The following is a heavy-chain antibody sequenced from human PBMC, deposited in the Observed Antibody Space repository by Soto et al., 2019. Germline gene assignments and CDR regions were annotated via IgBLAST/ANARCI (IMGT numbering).Heavy chain of an antibody. CDR1: GYTFTSYA. V-gene: IGHV1-3*01. Sequence: ASVKVSCKASGYTFTSYAMHWVRQAPGQRLEWMGWINAGNGNTKYSQKFQGRVTITRDTSASTAYMELSSLRSEDTAVYYCARVEIDTAMVTGRNYYYYCMDVWGQGTTVTVSS. D-gene: IGHD5-18*01. CDR3: ARVEIDTAMVTGRNYYYYCMDV. CDR2: INAGNGNT. J-gene: IGHJ6*02.